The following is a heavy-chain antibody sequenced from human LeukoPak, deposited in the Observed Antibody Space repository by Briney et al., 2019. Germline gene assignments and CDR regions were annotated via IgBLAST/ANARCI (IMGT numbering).Heavy chain of an antibody. CDR2: IYYSGST. J-gene: IGHJ4*02. D-gene: IGHD1-26*01. CDR3: AREWERLIDY. CDR1: GGSVSSGNYY. Sequence: SETLSLTCTVSGGSVSSGNYYWSWIRQPPGKGLEWIGYIYYSGSTNYNPSLKSRVTISVALKLSSVTAADTAVYYCAREWERLIDYWGQGTLVTVSS. V-gene: IGHV4-61*01.